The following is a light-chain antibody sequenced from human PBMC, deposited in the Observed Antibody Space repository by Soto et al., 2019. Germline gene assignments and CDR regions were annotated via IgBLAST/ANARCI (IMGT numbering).Light chain of an antibody. CDR1: QSVSSS. Sequence: DIVLTQSPATLSLSPGERATLSCRASQSVSSSLAWYQQKPGQAPMLLIYDASNRATGIPARFSGSGSGTAFTLTISSLVPEDFAVYYCQQRSNWPPYTFGQGTKLESK. J-gene: IGKJ2*01. CDR2: DAS. CDR3: QQRSNWPPYT. V-gene: IGKV3-11*01.